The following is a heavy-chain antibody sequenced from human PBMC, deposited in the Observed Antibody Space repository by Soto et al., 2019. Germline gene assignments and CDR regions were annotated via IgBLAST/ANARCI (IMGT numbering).Heavy chain of an antibody. CDR3: ARGRYGDY. D-gene: IGHD1-1*01. J-gene: IGHJ4*02. V-gene: IGHV1-18*01. CDR1: GYGFTTYG. CDR2: ISAHNGNT. Sequence: QVHLVQSGAEVKKPGASVKVSCKGSGYGFTTYGITWVRQAPGQGLEWMAWISAHNGNTNDAQKLEGRVPVTRDTSTSTAYMELRSRISDDTAVYDCARGRYGDYWGQGALVTVSS.